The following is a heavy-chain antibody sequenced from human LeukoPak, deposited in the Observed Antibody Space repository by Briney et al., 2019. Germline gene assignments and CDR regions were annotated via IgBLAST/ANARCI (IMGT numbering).Heavy chain of an antibody. D-gene: IGHD4-17*01. CDR1: GGSISSGGYY. CDR2: IYYSGST. CDR3: ARGSHGDYSDY. V-gene: IGHV4-31*03. Sequence: SETLSLTCTVSGGSISSGGYYWSWIRQHPGKGLEWIGYIYYSGSTYYNPSLKSRVTISVDTSKNQFSLKLSSVTAADTAVYYCARGSHGDYSDYWGQGTLVTVSS. J-gene: IGHJ4*02.